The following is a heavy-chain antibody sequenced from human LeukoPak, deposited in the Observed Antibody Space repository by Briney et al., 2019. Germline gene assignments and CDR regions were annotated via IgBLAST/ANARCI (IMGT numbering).Heavy chain of an antibody. V-gene: IGHV4-39*07. D-gene: IGHD4-17*01. CDR1: GGSISSSSYY. CDR3: ARVRVDGDYEYYFDY. Sequence: PSETLSLTCAVSGGSISSSSYYWGWIRQPPGKGLEWIGSIYYSGSTYYNPSLKSRVTISVDTSKNQFSLKLSSVTAADTAVYYCARVRVDGDYEYYFDYWGQGTLVTVSS. J-gene: IGHJ4*02. CDR2: IYYSGST.